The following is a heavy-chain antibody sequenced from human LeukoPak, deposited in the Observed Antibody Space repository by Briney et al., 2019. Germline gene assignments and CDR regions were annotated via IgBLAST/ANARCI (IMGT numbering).Heavy chain of an antibody. Sequence: GGSLRLSCAASGFTVSSNYMTWVRQAPGKGLEWVSVIYSGGTTYYADSVKGRFTISRDNSKNTLYLQMNTLRAEDTAVYYCARDRSPGNFDYWGQGTLVTVSS. CDR1: GFTVSSNY. CDR2: IYSGGTT. J-gene: IGHJ4*02. CDR3: ARDRSPGNFDY. D-gene: IGHD3-10*01. V-gene: IGHV3-66*01.